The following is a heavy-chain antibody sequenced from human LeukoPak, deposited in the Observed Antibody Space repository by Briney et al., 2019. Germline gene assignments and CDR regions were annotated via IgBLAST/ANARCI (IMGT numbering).Heavy chain of an antibody. CDR2: ISSSSYI. Sequence: PGGSLRLSCAASGFTFSSYSMNWVLQAPGKGLEWVSSISSSSYIYYADSVKGRFTISRDNAKNSLYLQMNSLRAEDTAVYYCARALTTYYYDSSGYSLIGYWGQGTLVTVSS. J-gene: IGHJ4*02. CDR3: ARALTTYYYDSSGYSLIGY. D-gene: IGHD3-22*01. CDR1: GFTFSSYS. V-gene: IGHV3-21*01.